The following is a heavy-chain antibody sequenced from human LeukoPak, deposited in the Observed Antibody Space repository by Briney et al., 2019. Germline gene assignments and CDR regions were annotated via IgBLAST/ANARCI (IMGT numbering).Heavy chain of an antibody. CDR2: INLSGVGT. CDR3: VRMWEPESGGRAFDI. V-gene: IGHV1-46*01. D-gene: IGHD1-14*01. CDR1: GYSFTRYY. J-gene: IGHJ3*02. Sequence: ASVTVSCKASGYSFTRYYILWVRQAPGQGLEWMAIINLSGVGTSTAKQFQGRVTLTRDTSTSTVYMELSSLRSEDTAVYYCVRMWEPESGGRAFDIWGQGTMVTVSS.